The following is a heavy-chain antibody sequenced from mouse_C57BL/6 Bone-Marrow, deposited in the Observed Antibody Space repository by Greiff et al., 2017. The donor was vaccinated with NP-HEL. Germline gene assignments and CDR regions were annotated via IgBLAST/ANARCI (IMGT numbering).Heavy chain of an antibody. CDR1: GYTFTSYW. D-gene: IGHD2-3*01. J-gene: IGHJ4*01. CDR3: ARGDGYWVAMDY. CDR2: IYPGSGST. V-gene: IGHV1-55*01. Sequence: QVQLQQPGAELVKPGASVKMSCKASGYTFTSYWITWVKQRPGQGLEWIGDIYPGSGSTNYNEKFKSKATLTVDTSSSTAYMQLSSLTSEDCAVYYCARGDGYWVAMDYWGQGTSVTVSS.